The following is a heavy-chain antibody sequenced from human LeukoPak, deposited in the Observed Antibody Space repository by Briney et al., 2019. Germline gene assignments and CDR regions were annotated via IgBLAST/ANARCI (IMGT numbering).Heavy chain of an antibody. Sequence: ASVKVSCKASGGTFSSYAISWARQAPGQGLEWMGWISAYNGNTNYAQKPQGRVTMTTDTSTSTAYMELRSLRSDDTAVYYCARAPPYYYYMDVWGKGTTVTISS. CDR3: ARAPPYYYYMDV. J-gene: IGHJ6*03. CDR1: GGTFSSYA. CDR2: ISAYNGNT. V-gene: IGHV1-18*01.